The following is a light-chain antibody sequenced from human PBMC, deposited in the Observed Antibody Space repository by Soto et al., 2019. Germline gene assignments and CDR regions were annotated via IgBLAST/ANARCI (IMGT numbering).Light chain of an antibody. CDR3: QSYDSSLSGSV. CDR1: SSNIGAGYD. Sequence: QSVLTQPPSVSGAPGQRVTISCTGSSSNIGAGYDVHWYQQLPGTAPKLLIYRNSNRRSGVPDRVSGSKSGTSASLAITGLQAEDEADYYCQSYDSSLSGSVFGGGTKLTVL. J-gene: IGLJ3*02. CDR2: RNS. V-gene: IGLV1-40*01.